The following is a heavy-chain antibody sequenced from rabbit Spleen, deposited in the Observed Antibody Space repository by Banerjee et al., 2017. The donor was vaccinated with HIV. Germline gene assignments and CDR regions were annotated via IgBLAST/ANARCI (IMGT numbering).Heavy chain of an antibody. CDR2: IDVVKSGGT. CDR3: ARDAAGREDFNL. J-gene: IGHJ4*01. CDR1: GLDFNSRYW. V-gene: IGHV1S45*01. D-gene: IGHD4-2*01. Sequence: QEQVEESGGDLVKPGASLTLTCKASGLDFNSRYWICWVRQAPGKGLEWIACIDVVKSGGTYYASWAKGRFTISKTSSTTVTLQVTSLTAADTATYFCARDAAGREDFNLWGPGTFVTVS.